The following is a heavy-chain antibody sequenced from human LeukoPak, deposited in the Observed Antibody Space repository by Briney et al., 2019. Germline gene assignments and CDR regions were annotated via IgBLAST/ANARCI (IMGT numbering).Heavy chain of an antibody. CDR1: GYNFSKYW. CDR2: VYPDDSDV. D-gene: IGHD2-21*02. V-gene: IGHV5-51*01. CDR3: VRNPSGDLQGIDY. Sequence: PGQSLNFSCKGSGYNFSKYWISWVRQMPGKGLEWMGIVYPDDSDVIYTASFEGHVTISAEKSTNTAYLQWRSLKASDTAMYYCVRNPSGDLQGIDYWGQRTLDTVSS. J-gene: IGHJ4*02.